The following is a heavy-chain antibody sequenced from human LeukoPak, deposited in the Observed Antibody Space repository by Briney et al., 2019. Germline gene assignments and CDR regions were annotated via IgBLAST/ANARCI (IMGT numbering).Heavy chain of an antibody. J-gene: IGHJ4*02. CDR2: IYYSGST. CDR3: PRERQYYDSSGYPHFDY. Sequence: SETLSLTCTVYGGSISSSSYYWGWIRQPPGKGLEWIGSIYYSGSTYYNPSLKSRVTISVDTSKNQFSLKLSSVTAADTAVYYCPRERQYYDSSGYPHFDYWGQGTLVTVSS. CDR1: GGSISSSSYY. D-gene: IGHD3-22*01. V-gene: IGHV4-39*07.